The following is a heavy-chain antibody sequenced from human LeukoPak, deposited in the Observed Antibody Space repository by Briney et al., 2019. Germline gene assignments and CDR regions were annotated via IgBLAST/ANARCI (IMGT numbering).Heavy chain of an antibody. D-gene: IGHD3-22*01. V-gene: IGHV3-74*01. CDR2: INSDGSRI. CDR3: ARGFLAALDAYYYDSCGYFDS. J-gene: IGHJ4*02. Sequence: PGGSLRLSCAASGFTFSSYWMHWVRHAPGKGLVWVSRINSDGSRIRYADSVKGRFTISRDNAKNTLYLQMNSLSPEDTAVYYCARGFLAALDAYYYDSCGYFDSWGQGTLVTVSS. CDR1: GFTFSSYW.